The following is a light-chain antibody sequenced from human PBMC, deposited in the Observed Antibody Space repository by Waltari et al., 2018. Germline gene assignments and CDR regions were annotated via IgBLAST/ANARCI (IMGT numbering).Light chain of an antibody. V-gene: IGKV1-33*01. Sequence: DIQMTQSPSSLSASVGDRVTITCQASQDISNYLNWYQQKPGKAPKLLTYDASNLETGVPSRFSGSGSATDFTFTISSLQPEDIATYYCQQYDNLPPYTFGQGTKLEIK. CDR3: QQYDNLPPYT. J-gene: IGKJ2*01. CDR2: DAS. CDR1: QDISNY.